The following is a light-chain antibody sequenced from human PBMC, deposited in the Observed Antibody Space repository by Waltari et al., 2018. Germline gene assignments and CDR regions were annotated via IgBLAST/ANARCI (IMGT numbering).Light chain of an antibody. CDR3: QAADHTGTFPV. J-gene: IGLJ3*02. V-gene: IGLV3-25*03. CDR1: DLGKKF. CDR2: KDI. Sequence: YELTQPPSVSLSPGQTARITCSAADLGKKFVFWYQQKAGQAPLVVIYKDIPRPPGIPERFSGSRSETTATLTINTVQPEDEATYYCQAADHTGTFPVFGGGTRLTVL.